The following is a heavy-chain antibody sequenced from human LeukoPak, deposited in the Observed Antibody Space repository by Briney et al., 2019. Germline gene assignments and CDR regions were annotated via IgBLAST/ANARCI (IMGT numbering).Heavy chain of an antibody. J-gene: IGHJ4*02. CDR1: GGSFSGYY. CDR3: ARLQALSGYDLVFDY. Sequence: SETLSLTCAVYGGSFSGYYWSWIRQPAGKGLEWIGRIYTSGSTNYNPSLKSRVTMSVDTSKNQFSLKLSSVTAADTAVYYCARLQALSGYDLVFDYWGQGTLVTVSS. D-gene: IGHD5-12*01. V-gene: IGHV4-59*10. CDR2: IYTSGST.